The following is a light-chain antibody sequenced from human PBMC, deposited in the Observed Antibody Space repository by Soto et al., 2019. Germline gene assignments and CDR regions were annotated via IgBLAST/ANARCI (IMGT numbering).Light chain of an antibody. CDR1: QSVITS. J-gene: IGKJ2*01. V-gene: IGKV1-39*01. CDR2: GAS. CDR3: QQSYSTPRT. Sequence: DIQMTQSPSSLSASVGDRVTVTCRASQSVITSLNWYQQKPGKAPTLLLSGASSLQSGVPSRFSGSGSEGDFTLTISSLQPEDFATYYCQQSYSTPRTFGQGTKVEIK.